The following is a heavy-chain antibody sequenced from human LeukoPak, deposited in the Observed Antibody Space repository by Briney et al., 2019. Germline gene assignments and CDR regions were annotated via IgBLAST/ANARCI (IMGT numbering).Heavy chain of an antibody. D-gene: IGHD3-22*01. CDR1: GFTFDDYA. J-gene: IGHJ4*02. CDR2: ITWNRDNI. Sequence: PGGSLRLSCTVSGFTFDDYAMHWVRHTPGKGLEWVAGITWNRDNIGYGDSVKGRFTISRDNVKNSLYLQMNSLRAEDTAVYYCARSWDRSGYLFDYWGQGTLVTVSS. V-gene: IGHV3-9*01. CDR3: ARSWDRSGYLFDY.